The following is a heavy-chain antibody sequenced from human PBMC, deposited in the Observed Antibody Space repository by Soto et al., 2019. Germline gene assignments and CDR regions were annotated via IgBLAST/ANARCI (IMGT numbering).Heavy chain of an antibody. D-gene: IGHD4-17*01. CDR1: GASMSSGGYY. CDR2: IYYSGST. J-gene: IGHJ4*02. CDR3: ARLTYGDLFDY. Sequence: PSETLSLTCTVSGASMSSGGYYWTWIRQSPGKGLEWIGYIYYSGSTYYNPSLESRVAISVDTSKNQFSLKLSSVTAADTAVYYCARLTYGDLFDYWGQGTLVTVSS. V-gene: IGHV4-30-4*08.